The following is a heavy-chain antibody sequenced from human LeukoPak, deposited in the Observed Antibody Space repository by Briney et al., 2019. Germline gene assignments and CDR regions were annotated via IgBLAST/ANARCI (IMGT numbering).Heavy chain of an antibody. CDR1: GGSISSYY. D-gene: IGHD1-7*01. CDR3: ARGNWNYPDYYYYMDV. CDR2: IYSSGST. Sequence: SETLSLTCTVSGGSISSYYWSWIRQPAGKGLEWIGRIYSSGSTNYNPSLKSRVTMSVDTSKNQFSLKLSSVTAADTAVYYCARGNWNYPDYYYYMDVWGKGTTVTVSS. J-gene: IGHJ6*03. V-gene: IGHV4-4*07.